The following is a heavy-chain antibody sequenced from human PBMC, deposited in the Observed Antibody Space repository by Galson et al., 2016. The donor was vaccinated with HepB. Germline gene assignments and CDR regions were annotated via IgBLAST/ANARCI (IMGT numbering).Heavy chain of an antibody. V-gene: IGHV4-4*02. CDR2: VSHRGRT. CDR3: VRNGGYNFDY. J-gene: IGHJ4*02. CDR1: GVSIDRTHW. D-gene: IGHD3-10*01. Sequence: SETLSLTCAVSGVSIDRTHWWSWVRQPPGKGLEWLGQVSHRGRTDYTPPLKGRVAISVDKSQNQFSLKLNSVTAADTAVYFCVRNGGYNFDYWGQGVLVTVSS.